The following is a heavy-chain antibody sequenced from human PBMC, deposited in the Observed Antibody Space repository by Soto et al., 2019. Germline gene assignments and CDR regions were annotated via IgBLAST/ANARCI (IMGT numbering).Heavy chain of an antibody. V-gene: IGHV4-31*01. J-gene: IGHJ4*02. D-gene: IGHD3-22*01. CDR3: ASASDSSDPQYYFDY. Sequence: QVQLQESGPGLVKPSQTLSLTCTVSGGSISSVGYYWSWIRQHPGKGLEWIVYIYYSGSTYYNQSLKCQVTISVDTSKNQFSLKLSSVTPADTGVYYCASASDSSDPQYYFDYWGQGTLVTVSS. CDR1: GGSISSVGYY. CDR2: IYYSGST.